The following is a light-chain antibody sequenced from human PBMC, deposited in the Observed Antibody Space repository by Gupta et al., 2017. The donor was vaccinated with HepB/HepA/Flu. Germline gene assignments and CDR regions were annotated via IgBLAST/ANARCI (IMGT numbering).Light chain of an antibody. CDR2: KND. CDR1: NSNIGKNY. J-gene: IGLJ3*02. V-gene: IGLV1-47*01. CDR3: AAWDDSLSDVWL. Sequence: SVLTQPPSASGTPGQRVTISCSGTNSNIGKNYVYWYQQIPGTAPKLLIYKNDQRPSGVPDRFSGSKSRTSASLAISGLRSEDEGDYYCAAWDDSLSDVWLFGGGTKVTVL.